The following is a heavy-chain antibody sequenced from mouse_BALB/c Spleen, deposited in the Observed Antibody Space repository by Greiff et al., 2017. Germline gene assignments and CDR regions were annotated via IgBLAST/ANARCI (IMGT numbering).Heavy chain of an antibody. CDR1: GYSITSGYY. V-gene: IGHV3-6*02. CDR2: ISYDGSN. CDR3: AREDYGSQFAY. D-gene: IGHD1-1*01. J-gene: IGHJ3*01. Sequence: EVKVEESGPGLVKPSQSLSLTCSVTGYSITSGYYWNWIRQFPGNKLEWMGYISYDGSNNYNPSLKNRISITRDTSKNQFFLKLNSVTTEDTATYYCAREDYGSQFAYWGQGTLVTVSA.